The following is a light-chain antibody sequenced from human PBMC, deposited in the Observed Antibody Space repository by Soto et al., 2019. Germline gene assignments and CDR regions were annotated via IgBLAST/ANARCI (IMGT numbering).Light chain of an antibody. CDR1: QTVLHDTDSRNY. Sequence: EIVMTQSPDSLSVSLGERATINCKSSQTVLHDTDSRNYLSWFQQKPGQPPKLLISWASTRESGVPARFSGSGSETDFTLTISDLQAEDVAVYYCQQYYGTPPTFVQGSKLEIK. CDR2: WAS. CDR3: QQYYGTPPT. V-gene: IGKV4-1*01. J-gene: IGKJ2*01.